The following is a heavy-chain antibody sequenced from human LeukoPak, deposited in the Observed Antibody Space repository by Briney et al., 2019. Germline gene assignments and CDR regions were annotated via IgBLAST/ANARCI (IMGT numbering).Heavy chain of an antibody. CDR2: ISSSSSYI. D-gene: IGHD2-2*01. V-gene: IGHV3-21*01. CDR3: ARDTGLRCSSTSRCPPQHFDI. CDR1: GFTFSSYS. J-gene: IGHJ3*02. Sequence: GGSLRLSCAASGFTFSSYSMNWVRQAPGKGLEWFSFISSSSSYIYYADSVKGRFTISRDNAKNSLYLQMNSLRAEDTAVYYCARDTGLRCSSTSRCPPQHFDIWGQGTMVTVSS.